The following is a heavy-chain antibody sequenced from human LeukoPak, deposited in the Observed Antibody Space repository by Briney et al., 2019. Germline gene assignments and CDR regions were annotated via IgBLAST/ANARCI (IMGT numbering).Heavy chain of an antibody. Sequence: SETLSLTCTVSGGSISSYYWSWIRQPPGKGLEWIGYIYYSGSTYYNPSLKSRVTISVDTSKNQFSLKLSSVTAADTAVYYCARAPIAAAVDIWGQGTMVTVSS. D-gene: IGHD6-13*01. CDR3: ARAPIAAAVDI. CDR2: IYYSGST. V-gene: IGHV4-59*01. CDR1: GGSISSYY. J-gene: IGHJ3*02.